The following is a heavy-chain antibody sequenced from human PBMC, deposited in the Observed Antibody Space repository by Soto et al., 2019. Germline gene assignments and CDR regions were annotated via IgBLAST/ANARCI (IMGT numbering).Heavy chain of an antibody. V-gene: IGHV1-18*01. D-gene: IGHD3-10*01. CDR2: ISVDNGDT. CDR1: GYTFRSHG. Sequence: QVELVQSGAEVKKPGASVKVSCKASGYTFRSHGISWVRQAPGQGLEWMGWISVDNGDTNYAQKLQGRVTVTTDTSTSTAYMELRSLRSEDTAVNYCARMVRGSNIDYYHYMDVWGKGTPVTVSS. CDR3: ARMVRGSNIDYYHYMDV. J-gene: IGHJ6*03.